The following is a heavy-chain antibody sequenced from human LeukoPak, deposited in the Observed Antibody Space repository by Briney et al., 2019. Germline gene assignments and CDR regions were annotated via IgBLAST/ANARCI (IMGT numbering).Heavy chain of an antibody. J-gene: IGHJ6*02. D-gene: IGHD2-15*01. CDR1: GFTFSSYA. CDR3: ARGIGYCSGGSCEGYYYYYGMDV. Sequence: TGGSLRLSCAASGFTFSSYAMHWVRQAPGKGLEWVAVISYDGSNKYYADSVKGRSTISRDNSKNTLYLQMNSLRAEDTAMYYCARGIGYCSGGSCEGYYYYYGMDVWGQGTTVTVSS. V-gene: IGHV3-30-3*01. CDR2: ISYDGSNK.